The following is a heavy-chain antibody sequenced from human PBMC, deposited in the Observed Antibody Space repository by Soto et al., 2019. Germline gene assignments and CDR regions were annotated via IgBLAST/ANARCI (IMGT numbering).Heavy chain of an antibody. CDR3: ARSLTEGYCTITGCYTRPLYGMDV. D-gene: IGHD2-2*02. V-gene: IGHV1-2*02. J-gene: IGHJ6*02. Sequence: QEQLVQSGAEVKKPGASVKDSCKASGYTFSGYYIHWLRQAPGQGLEWMGWINPNSGGTNYAQKFQGRVTVTRDTPTSTAYMELSRLTSDDTAVYYCARSLTEGYCTITGCYTRPLYGMDVWGQGTTVTVSS. CDR1: GYTFSGYY. CDR2: INPNSGGT.